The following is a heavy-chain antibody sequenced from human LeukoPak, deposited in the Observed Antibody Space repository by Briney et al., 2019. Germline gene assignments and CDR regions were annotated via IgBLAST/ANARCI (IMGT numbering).Heavy chain of an antibody. Sequence: SETLSLTCTVSGVSISSGGFYWSWIRPHPGKGLEWIGYIYYNGSTYYNPSLKSRVTISVDTSKNQFSLKLSSVTAAETAVYYCARVPRRQWLPNWFDPWGQGTLVTVSS. D-gene: IGHD6-19*01. CDR3: ARVPRRQWLPNWFDP. J-gene: IGHJ5*02. CDR1: GVSISSGGFY. CDR2: IYYNGST. V-gene: IGHV4-31*03.